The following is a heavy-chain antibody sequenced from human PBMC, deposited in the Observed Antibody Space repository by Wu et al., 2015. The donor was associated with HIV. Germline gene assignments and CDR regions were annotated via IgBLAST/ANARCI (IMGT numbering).Heavy chain of an antibody. CDR1: GYTFTGYY. CDR3: ARVAPLICGHR. J-gene: IGHJ3*01. V-gene: IGHV1-2*02. Sequence: QVQLVQSGAEVKKPGASVKVSCKASGYTFTGYYMHWVRQAPGQGLEWMGWINPNSGGTNYAQNFQGRVTMTRDTSISTAYMELSGLKSDDTAVYYCARVAPLICGHRGAQGTSGTVSS. D-gene: IGHD3/OR15-3a*01. CDR2: INPNSGGT.